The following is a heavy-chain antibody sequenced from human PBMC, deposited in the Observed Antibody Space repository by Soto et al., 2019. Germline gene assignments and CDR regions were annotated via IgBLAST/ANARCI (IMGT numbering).Heavy chain of an antibody. Sequence: QVQLQESGPVLVRPSQTLSLTCTVSGGSISSDHYHWTWIRQTPGKGLEWIGYIHYSGSVYYNPSLQRRVTLSVDLSKTLFSLNLSSVTAADTAVYFCVREDDGGDRDYYGLDVWGQGTTVTVSS. J-gene: IGHJ6*02. CDR3: VREDDGGDRDYYGLDV. D-gene: IGHD4-17*01. V-gene: IGHV4-30-4*01. CDR1: GGSISSDHYH. CDR2: IHYSGSV.